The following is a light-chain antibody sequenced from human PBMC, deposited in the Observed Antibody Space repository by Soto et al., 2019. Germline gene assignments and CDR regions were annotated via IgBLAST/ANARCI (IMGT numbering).Light chain of an antibody. CDR2: GAS. Sequence: QSALTQPASVSGSPGQSITISCTGTGSDVGGCNYVSWYQQHPGKAPKHMIYGASNRPSWGSNRFSGSNSGNTASLTISGFQVEDEDDYYCSSYTSSSTWVFGGGTKLTLL. CDR1: GSDVGGCNY. CDR3: SSYTSSSTWV. V-gene: IGLV2-14*01. J-gene: IGLJ3*02.